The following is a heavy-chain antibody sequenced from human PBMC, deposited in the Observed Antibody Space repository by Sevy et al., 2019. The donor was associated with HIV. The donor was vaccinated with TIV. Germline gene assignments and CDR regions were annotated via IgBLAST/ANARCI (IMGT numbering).Heavy chain of an antibody. CDR2: ISYDGSNK. Sequence: GGSLRLSYAASGFTFSSYAMHWVRQAPGKGLEWVAVISYDGSNKYYADSVKGRFTISRDNSKNTLYLQMNSLRAEDTAVYYCAKVTMVRGVEGGFDYWGQRTLVTVSS. CDR3: AKVTMVRGVEGGFDY. D-gene: IGHD3-10*01. J-gene: IGHJ4*02. V-gene: IGHV3-30-3*01. CDR1: GFTFSSYA.